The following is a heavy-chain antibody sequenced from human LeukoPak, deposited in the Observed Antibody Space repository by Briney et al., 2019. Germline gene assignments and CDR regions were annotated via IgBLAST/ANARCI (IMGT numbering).Heavy chain of an antibody. CDR2: ISSSGSTI. V-gene: IGHV3-48*03. CDR3: ARPAGVVRGSYGMDV. D-gene: IGHD3-10*01. CDR1: GFTFSSYE. J-gene: IGHJ6*02. Sequence: GSLRLSCAASGFTFSSYEMNWVRQAPGKGLEWVSYISSSGSTIYYADSVKGRFTISRDNAKNSLYLPMNSLRAEDTAVYYCARPAGVVRGSYGMDVWGQGTTVTVSS.